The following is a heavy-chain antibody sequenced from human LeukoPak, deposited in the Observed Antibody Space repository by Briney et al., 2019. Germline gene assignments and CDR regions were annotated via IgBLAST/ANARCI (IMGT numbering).Heavy chain of an antibody. J-gene: IGHJ4*02. D-gene: IGHD2-15*01. CDR3: AKAKDIVVVVAATYFDY. Sequence: GGSLRLSCAASGFTFSSYAMSWVRQAPGKGLEWVSAISGSGGSTYYADSVKGRFTISRDNSKNTQYLQMNSLRAEDTAVYYCAKAKDIVVVVAATYFDYWGQGTLVTVSS. V-gene: IGHV3-23*01. CDR1: GFTFSSYA. CDR2: ISGSGGST.